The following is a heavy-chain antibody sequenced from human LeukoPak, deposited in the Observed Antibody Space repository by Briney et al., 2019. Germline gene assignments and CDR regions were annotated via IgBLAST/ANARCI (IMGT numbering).Heavy chain of an antibody. V-gene: IGHV3-13*01. CDR1: GFTFSSYD. Sequence: PGGSLRLSCAASGFTFSSYDMHWVRQATGKGLEWVSAIGTAGDTYYPGSVKGRFTISRENAKNSLYLQMNSLRAGDTAVYYCARGTGYSYGPHYGMVVWGQGTTVTVSS. J-gene: IGHJ6*02. D-gene: IGHD5-18*01. CDR2: IGTAGDT. CDR3: ARGTGYSYGPHYGMVV.